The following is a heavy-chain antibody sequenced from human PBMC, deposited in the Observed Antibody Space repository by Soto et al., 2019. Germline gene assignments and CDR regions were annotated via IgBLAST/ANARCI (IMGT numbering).Heavy chain of an antibody. CDR2: ISAYNGNT. J-gene: IGHJ4*02. Sequence: QVKLVQSGTEVKQPGASMKVSCKASGYSFATSGISWVRQAPGQGLEWMGWISAYNGNTNYDQKLQDRVTMTTDTSTSTAYLELRNLRSDETAVYYCARAGQYYDSSGYANWGQGTLVTVSS. CDR3: ARAGQYYDSSGYAN. D-gene: IGHD3-22*01. V-gene: IGHV1-18*01. CDR1: GYSFATSG.